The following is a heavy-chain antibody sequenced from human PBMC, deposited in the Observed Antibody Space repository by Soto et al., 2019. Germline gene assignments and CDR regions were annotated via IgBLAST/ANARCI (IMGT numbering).Heavy chain of an antibody. CDR2: IYYSGST. V-gene: IGHV4-59*01. Sequence: SETLSLTCTVSGGSISSYYWSWIRQPPGKGLEWIGYIYYSGSTNYNPSLKSRVIISVDTSKNQFSLKLSSVTAADTAVYYCARGVNPGTIDYWGQGTLVTVSS. J-gene: IGHJ4*02. CDR1: GGSISSYY. D-gene: IGHD1-7*01. CDR3: ARGVNPGTIDY.